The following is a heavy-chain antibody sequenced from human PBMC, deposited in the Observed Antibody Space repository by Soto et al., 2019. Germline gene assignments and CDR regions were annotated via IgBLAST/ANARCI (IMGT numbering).Heavy chain of an antibody. CDR2: IIPIFGTA. CDR1: GGTFSSYA. CDR3: AREGAGIAVAGTLGYNWFDP. V-gene: IGHV1-69*13. J-gene: IGHJ5*02. D-gene: IGHD6-19*01. Sequence: ASVKVSCKASGGTFSSYAISWVRQAPGQGLEWMGGIIPIFGTANYAQKFQGRVTITADESTSTAYMELSSLRSEDTAVYYCAREGAGIAVAGTLGYNWFDPWGQGTLVTVSS.